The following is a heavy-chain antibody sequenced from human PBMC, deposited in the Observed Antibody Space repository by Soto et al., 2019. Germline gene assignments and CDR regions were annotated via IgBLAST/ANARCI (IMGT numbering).Heavy chain of an antibody. D-gene: IGHD3-22*01. J-gene: IGHJ6*02. Sequence: QVQLVESGGGVVQPGRSLRLSCAASGFTFSSYGMHWVRQAPGKGLEWVAVISYDGSNKYYADSVKGRFTISRDNSKNTLYLQMNSLRAEDTAVYYCAKDRYYYDSSGYYGMDVWGQRTTVTVSS. CDR2: ISYDGSNK. V-gene: IGHV3-30*18. CDR1: GFTFSSYG. CDR3: AKDRYYYDSSGYYGMDV.